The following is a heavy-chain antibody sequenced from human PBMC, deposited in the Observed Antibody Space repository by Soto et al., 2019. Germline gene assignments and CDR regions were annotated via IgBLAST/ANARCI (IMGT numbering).Heavy chain of an antibody. D-gene: IGHD3-9*01. CDR2: INHSGST. Sequence: PSETLSLTCAVYGGSFSGYYWSWIRQPPGKGLEWIGEINHSGSTNYNPSLKSRVTISVDTSKNQFSLKLSSVTAADTAVYYCARGLEPDILTGYNWFDPWGQGTLVT. CDR3: ARGLEPDILTGYNWFDP. V-gene: IGHV4-34*01. CDR1: GGSFSGYY. J-gene: IGHJ5*02.